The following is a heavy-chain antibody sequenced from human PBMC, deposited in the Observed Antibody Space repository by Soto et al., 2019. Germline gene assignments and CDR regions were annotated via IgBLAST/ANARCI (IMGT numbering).Heavy chain of an antibody. V-gene: IGHV4-59*08. J-gene: IGHJ6*02. CDR2: VYNTGGT. CDR1: SGPSSSHN. Sequence: QVQLQQSGPGLVKPSETLSLTCTVSSGPSSSHNWGWIRQSPGRGLEWIGYVYNTGGTSYNPPLKRRVPLSAPTPATPISLTLSSVTAADPAIYYCVSQGIGILHGLADVWGQGTTFSVSS. D-gene: IGHD3-10*01. CDR3: VSQGIGILHGLADV.